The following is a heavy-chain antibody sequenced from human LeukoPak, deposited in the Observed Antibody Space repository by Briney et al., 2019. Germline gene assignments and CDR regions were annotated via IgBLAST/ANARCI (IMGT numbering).Heavy chain of an antibody. CDR1: GFTFSSYA. J-gene: IGHJ4*02. D-gene: IGHD6-19*01. Sequence: GGSLRLSCAASGFTFSSYAMHWVRQAPGKGLEWVAVISYDGSNKYYADSVKGRFTISRDNSKNTLYLQMNSLRAEDTAVYYCARDGCGWYPSDPNFDYWGQGTLVTVSS. CDR2: ISYDGSNK. CDR3: ARDGCGWYPSDPNFDY. V-gene: IGHV3-30-3*01.